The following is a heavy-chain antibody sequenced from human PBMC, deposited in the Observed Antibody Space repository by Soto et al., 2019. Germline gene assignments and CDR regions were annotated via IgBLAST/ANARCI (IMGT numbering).Heavy chain of an antibody. CDR3: AHKGSGSRAIDY. CDR2: IYWDDSK. D-gene: IGHD3-10*01. J-gene: IGHJ4*02. V-gene: IGHV2-5*02. CDR1: GFSLSTSGVG. Sequence: QITLKESGPTQVKTTQTLTLPCTYSGFSLSTSGVGVGWIRQPPGKALEWLAVIYWDDSKTYSPSLKSRLTITKDTSRDQVVLTMTNMDPVDTATYYCAHKGSGSRAIDYWGQGALVTVSS.